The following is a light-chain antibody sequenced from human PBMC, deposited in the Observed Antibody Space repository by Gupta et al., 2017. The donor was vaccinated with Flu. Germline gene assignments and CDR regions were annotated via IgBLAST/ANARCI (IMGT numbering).Light chain of an antibody. CDR2: GAS. V-gene: IGKV3-15*01. Sequence: EIVITQSPATLSVSPGERATLSCRASQSVSSNLAWYQQKPGHAPRLLIYGASTRATGIPARFSGSGSGTEFTLTISSLQSEDFAVDYCQQYNNWTPWTFGQGTKVDIK. CDR1: QSVSSN. J-gene: IGKJ1*01. CDR3: QQYNNWTPWT.